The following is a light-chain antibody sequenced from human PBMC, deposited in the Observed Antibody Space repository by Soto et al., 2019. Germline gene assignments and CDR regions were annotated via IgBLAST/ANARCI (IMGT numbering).Light chain of an antibody. CDR2: SSN. V-gene: IGLV1-44*01. Sequence: QSVLTQPPSASGTPGQRVTSSCSGSSSNIGSNSVNWYQQLPGTAPKLLMYSSNQRPSGVPDRFSGSKPGTSASLAISGLQSEDEADYYCAAWDDSLNGVVFGGGTKLTVL. J-gene: IGLJ2*01. CDR3: AAWDDSLNGVV. CDR1: SSNIGSNS.